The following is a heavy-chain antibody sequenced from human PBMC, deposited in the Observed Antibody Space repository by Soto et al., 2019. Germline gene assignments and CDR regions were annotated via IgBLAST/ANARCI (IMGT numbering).Heavy chain of an antibody. Sequence: GESLKISCKGSGYTFTSRWIGWVRQMPGKGLEWMGIIYPGDYETRYSPSFEGQIFVSVDKSITTAYLQWSSLKASDTAMYFCARHHRNDPGPFDIWGQGTMVTVSS. D-gene: IGHD1-1*01. CDR1: GYTFTSRW. CDR2: IYPGDYET. CDR3: ARHHRNDPGPFDI. J-gene: IGHJ3*02. V-gene: IGHV5-51*01.